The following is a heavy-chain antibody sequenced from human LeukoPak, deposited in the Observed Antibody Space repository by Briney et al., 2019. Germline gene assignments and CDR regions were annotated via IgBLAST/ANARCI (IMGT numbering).Heavy chain of an antibody. CDR3: ARGYQLLSY. D-gene: IGHD2-2*01. V-gene: IGHV4-59*01. J-gene: IGHJ4*02. CDR2: IYYSGST. Sequence: PSETLSLTCTVSGGSISSYYWSWIRQPPGKGLEWIGYIYYSGSTNYNPSLKSRVTISVDTSKNQFSLKLSSVTAADTAVYYCARGYQLLSYWGQGTLVTVSS. CDR1: GGSISSYY.